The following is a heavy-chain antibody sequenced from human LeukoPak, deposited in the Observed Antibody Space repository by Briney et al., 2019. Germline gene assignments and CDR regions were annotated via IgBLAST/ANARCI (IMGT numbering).Heavy chain of an antibody. Sequence: GGSLRLSCAASGFTFSTYWMHWVRQAPGKGLVWVSRINPDGTTTSYADSVKGRFTISRDNAKDTVYLQMNSLRAEDTAVYYCARDQPVAYWGQGTLVTVSS. CDR2: INPDGTTT. CDR1: GFTFSTYW. D-gene: IGHD6-19*01. CDR3: ARDQPVAY. V-gene: IGHV3-74*01. J-gene: IGHJ4*02.